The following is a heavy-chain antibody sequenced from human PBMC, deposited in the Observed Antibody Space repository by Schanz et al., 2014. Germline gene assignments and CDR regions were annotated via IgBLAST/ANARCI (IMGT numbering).Heavy chain of an antibody. CDR1: EFTFSTDA. D-gene: IGHD2-2*01. CDR3: ARAGYDADNWFDP. J-gene: IGHJ5*02. CDR2: ISWNSGTI. V-gene: IGHV3-48*01. Sequence: VHLLESGGGLVEPGGSLRLSCAASEFTFSTDAMSWVRQAPGKGLEWVSVISWNSGTIGYADSVKGRFTISRDNAKNSLFLQMNSLRAEDTAVYYCARAGYDADNWFDPWGQGTLVTVSS.